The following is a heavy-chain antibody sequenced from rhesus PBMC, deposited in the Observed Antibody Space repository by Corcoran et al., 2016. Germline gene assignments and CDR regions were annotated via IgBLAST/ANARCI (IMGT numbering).Heavy chain of an antibody. CDR1: GGSISSSY. J-gene: IGHJ4*01. V-gene: IGHV4-173*01. CDR2: ISGSGGST. Sequence: QLQLQESGPGLVKPSETLPVTCAVSGGSISSSYWSWIRQAPGNGLVWIGRISGSGGSTDYNPSLKSRVTISTDTSKNQFSLKLSSVTAADTAVYYCARDSRGPRYWGQGVLVTVSS. CDR3: ARDSRGPRY.